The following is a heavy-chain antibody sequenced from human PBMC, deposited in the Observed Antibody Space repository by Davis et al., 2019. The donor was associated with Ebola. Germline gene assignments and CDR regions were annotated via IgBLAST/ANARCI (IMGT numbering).Heavy chain of an antibody. D-gene: IGHD3-10*01. CDR3: ASRGVTMVRDYGMDV. Sequence: GGSLRLSCKGSGYSFTSYWISWVRQMPGKGLEWMGRIDPSDSYTNYSPSFQGHVTISADKSISTAYLQWSSLKASDTAMYYCASRGVTMVRDYGMDVWGQGTTVTVSS. J-gene: IGHJ6*02. V-gene: IGHV5-10-1*01. CDR1: GYSFTSYW. CDR2: IDPSDSYT.